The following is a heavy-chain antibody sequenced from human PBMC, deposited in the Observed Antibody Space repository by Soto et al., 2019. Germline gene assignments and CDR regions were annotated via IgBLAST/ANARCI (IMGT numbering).Heavy chain of an antibody. D-gene: IGHD1-26*01. V-gene: IGHV4-59*01. CDR3: ARDLIFGSGSYYYYYGMDV. CDR1: GGSISSYY. CDR2: IYYSGST. Sequence: PSETLSLTCTVSGGSISSYYWSWIRQPPGKGLEWIGYIYYSGSTNYNPSLKSRVTISVDTSKNQFSLKLSSVTAADTAVYYCARDLIFGSGSYYYYYGMDVWGQGTTVTVSS. J-gene: IGHJ6*02.